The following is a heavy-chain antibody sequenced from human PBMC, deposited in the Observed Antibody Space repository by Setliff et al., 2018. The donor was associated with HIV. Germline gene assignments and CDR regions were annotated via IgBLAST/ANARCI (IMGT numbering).Heavy chain of an antibody. CDR1: GGSISSSSYY. CDR3: ARQPLYNDYDWRSYYFDY. Sequence: ETLSLTCTASGGSISSSSYYWGWIRQPPGKGLEWIGSSYYSGSTYYSPSLNSRFTISVDTSKNQFSLKLRSVTAADTAVYYCARQPLYNDYDWRSYYFDYWGQGSLVTVSS. CDR2: SYYSGST. V-gene: IGHV4-39*01. D-gene: IGHD5-12*01. J-gene: IGHJ4*02.